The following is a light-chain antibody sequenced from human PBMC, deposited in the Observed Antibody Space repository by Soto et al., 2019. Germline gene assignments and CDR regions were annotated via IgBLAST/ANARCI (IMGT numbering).Light chain of an antibody. CDR1: QSVSSN. CDR3: QQRSNWPPIT. Sequence: IVMTQSPATLSVSPGERATLSCRASQSVSSNLAWYQQKPGQAPRLLIYDASTRATGIPARFSGSGSGTDFTLTISSLEPEDFAVYYCQQRSNWPPITFGQGTRLEIK. V-gene: IGKV3-11*01. CDR2: DAS. J-gene: IGKJ5*01.